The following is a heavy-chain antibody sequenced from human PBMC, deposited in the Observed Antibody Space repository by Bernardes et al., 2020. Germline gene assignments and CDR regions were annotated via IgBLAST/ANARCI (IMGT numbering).Heavy chain of an antibody. Sequence: WGSLRLSCAASGFTFSSYAMSWVRQAPGKGLEWVSAISGSGGSTYYADSVKGRFTISRDNSKNTLYLQMNSLRAEDTAVYYCAKGLLYGAAYYYYYYGMDVWGKGTTVTVSS. CDR1: GFTFSSYA. D-gene: IGHD4-17*01. J-gene: IGHJ6*04. V-gene: IGHV3-23*01. CDR3: AKGLLYGAAYYYYYYGMDV. CDR2: ISGSGGST.